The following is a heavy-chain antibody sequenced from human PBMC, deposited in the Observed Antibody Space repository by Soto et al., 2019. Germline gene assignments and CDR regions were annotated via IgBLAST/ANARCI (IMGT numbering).Heavy chain of an antibody. CDR3: ARAWGYCSSTSCYTGVADYYYYGMDV. V-gene: IGHV1-69*06. Sequence: SVKVSCKASGGTFSSYAISWVRQAPGQGLEWMGGIIPIFGTANYAQKFQGRVTITADKSTSTAYMELSSLRSEDTAVYYCARAWGYCSSTSCYTGVADYYYYGMDVWGQGTTVTVSS. J-gene: IGHJ6*02. CDR1: GGTFSSYA. CDR2: IIPIFGTA. D-gene: IGHD2-2*02.